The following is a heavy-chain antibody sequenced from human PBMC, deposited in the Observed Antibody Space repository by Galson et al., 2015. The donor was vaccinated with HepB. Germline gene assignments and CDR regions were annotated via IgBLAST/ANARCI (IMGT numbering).Heavy chain of an antibody. Sequence: KVSCKASGGTFSSYTISWVRQAPGQGLEWMGRIIPILGIANYAQKFQGRVTITADKSTSTAYMELSSLRSEDTAVYYCASTGDYYGSGTWIYWGQGTLVTVSS. CDR2: IIPILGIA. D-gene: IGHD3-10*01. CDR1: GGTFSSYT. V-gene: IGHV1-69*02. CDR3: ASTGDYYGSGTWIY. J-gene: IGHJ4*02.